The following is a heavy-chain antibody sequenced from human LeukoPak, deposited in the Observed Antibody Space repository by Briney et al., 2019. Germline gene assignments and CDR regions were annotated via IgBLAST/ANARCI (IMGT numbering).Heavy chain of an antibody. V-gene: IGHV3-21*01. D-gene: IGHD3-9*01. CDR1: GFTFSSYS. CDR3: ASILRYFDWSYTSDDAFDI. Sequence: GGSLRLSCAASGFTFSSYSMNWVRQAPGKGLEWVSSISSSSSYIYYADSVKGRFTISRDNAKNSLYLRMNSLRAEDTAVYYCASILRYFDWSYTSDDAFDIWGQGTMVTVSS. CDR2: ISSSSSYI. J-gene: IGHJ3*02.